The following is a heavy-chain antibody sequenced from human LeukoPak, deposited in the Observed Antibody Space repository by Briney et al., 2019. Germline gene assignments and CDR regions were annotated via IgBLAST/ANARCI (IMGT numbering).Heavy chain of an antibody. J-gene: IGHJ5*02. CDR3: AREAAGGGFDP. V-gene: IGHV1-2*02. CDR2: INPNSGVT. Sequence: ASVKVSCKAPGYTFTDYNMHWVRQAPGQGLEWMGWINPNSGVTNYAQQFQGRVTMTGDTSISTAYMELNRLRSDDTAMYYCAREAAGGGFDPWGQGTLVTVSS. D-gene: IGHD6-13*01. CDR1: GYTFTDYN.